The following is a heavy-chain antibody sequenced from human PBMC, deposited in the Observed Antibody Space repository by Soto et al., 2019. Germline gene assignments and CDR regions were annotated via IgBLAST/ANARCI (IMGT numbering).Heavy chain of an antibody. V-gene: IGHV1-46*02. D-gene: IGHD3-10*01. CDR3: ARHNYGSGSTYFDY. J-gene: IGHJ4*02. CDR1: GYTFNTYY. Sequence: ASVKVSCKPSGYTFNTYYLHWLRQAPGQALEWMGVIHPSGGGTTYAQKFLGRVTVTRDTSTTTVFMELSSLRSDDTAVYYCARHNYGSGSTYFDYWGQGTLVTVSS. CDR2: IHPSGGGT.